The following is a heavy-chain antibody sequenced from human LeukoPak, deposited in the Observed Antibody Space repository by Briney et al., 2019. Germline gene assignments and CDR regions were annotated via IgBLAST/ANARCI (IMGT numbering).Heavy chain of an antibody. D-gene: IGHD6-19*01. V-gene: IGHV4-61*02. J-gene: IGHJ4*02. CDR2: IYTSGST. CDR3: ARRSGIAVAGAFDY. CDR1: GGSISSGSYY. Sequence: SETLSLTCTVSGGSISSGSYYWSWIRQPAGKGLEWIGRIYTSGSTNYNPSLKSRVTISVDTSKNQFSLKLSSATAADTAVYYCARRSGIAVAGAFDYWGQGTLVTVSS.